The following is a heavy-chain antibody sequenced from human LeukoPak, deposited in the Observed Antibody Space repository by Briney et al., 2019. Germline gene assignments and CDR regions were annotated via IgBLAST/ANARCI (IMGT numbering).Heavy chain of an antibody. CDR3: VRDGYLNDAFDI. V-gene: IGHV4-31*03. CDR1: GDSLTTDDSF. CDR2: IHYRGTT. J-gene: IGHJ3*02. Sequence: PSQTLSLTCTVSGDSLTTDDSFWSWIRQFPGKGLEWIGYIHYRGTTNYNPSLKSRLSMSIDMSKDQFSLNLTSVTAADTAIYYCVRDGYLNDAFDIWGQGIVVTVSS. D-gene: IGHD1-1*01.